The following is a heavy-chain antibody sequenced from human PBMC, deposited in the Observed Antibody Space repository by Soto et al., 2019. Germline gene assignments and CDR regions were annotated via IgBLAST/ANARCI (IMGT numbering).Heavy chain of an antibody. J-gene: IGHJ4*02. Sequence: EVQLLESGGGLIQPGGSLRLSCEASGCTFSNYGMTWVRLAPGKGLEWVSTISGSGGRTFYADPVKGRFTISRDNSKSTLYLQMKSLRAEDTAVYYCAKEMIASTLADFFDYWGQGTLVTVSS. CDR2: ISGSGGRT. CDR3: AKEMIASTLADFFDY. V-gene: IGHV3-23*01. CDR1: GCTFSNYG. D-gene: IGHD2-21*01.